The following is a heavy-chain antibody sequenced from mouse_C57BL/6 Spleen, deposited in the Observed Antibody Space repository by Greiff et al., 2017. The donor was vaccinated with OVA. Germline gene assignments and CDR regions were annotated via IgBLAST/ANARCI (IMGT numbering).Heavy chain of an antibody. CDR1: GYTFTSYW. D-gene: IGHD2-4*01. CDR3: AREGYYDYEFAY. CDR2: INPSNGGT. Sequence: QVQLQQSGTELVKPGASVKLSCKASGYTFTSYWMHWVKQRPGQGLEWIGNINPSNGGTNYNEKFKSKATLTVDKSSSTAYMQLSSLTSEDSAVYYCAREGYYDYEFAYWGQGTLVTVSA. J-gene: IGHJ3*01. V-gene: IGHV1-53*01.